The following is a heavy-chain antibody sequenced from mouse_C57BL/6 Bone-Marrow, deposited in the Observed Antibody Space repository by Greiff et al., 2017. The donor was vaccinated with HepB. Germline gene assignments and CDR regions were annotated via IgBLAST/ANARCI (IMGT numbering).Heavy chain of an antibody. Sequence: QVHVKQPGAELVKPGASVKMSCKASGYTFTSYWITWVKQRPGQGLEWIGDIYPGSGSTNYNEKFKSKATLTVDTSSSTAYMQLSSLTSEDSAVYYCANDFPLGYYGSSPFAYWGQGTLVTVSA. J-gene: IGHJ3*01. CDR2: IYPGSGST. CDR3: ANDFPLGYYGSSPFAY. V-gene: IGHV1-55*01. D-gene: IGHD1-1*01. CDR1: GYTFTSYW.